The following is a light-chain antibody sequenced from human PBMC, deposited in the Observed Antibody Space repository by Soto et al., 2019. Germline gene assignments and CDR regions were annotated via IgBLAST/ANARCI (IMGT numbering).Light chain of an antibody. CDR1: QSISTY. V-gene: IGKV1-39*01. J-gene: IGKJ2*01. CDR2: SAS. CDR3: QQSFSTPYT. Sequence: DIQMTQSPSSLSACVGARVTITCRASQSISTYLNWYQQKPGKAPNLLIYSASSLQSGFPSTFSGSGSGTDFTLTISSLRPEDFATYYCQQSFSTPYTFGQGTKVDIK.